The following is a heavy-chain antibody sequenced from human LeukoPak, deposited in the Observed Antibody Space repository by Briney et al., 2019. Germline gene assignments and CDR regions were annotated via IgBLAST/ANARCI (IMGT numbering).Heavy chain of an antibody. CDR1: GFTFSSYW. V-gene: IGHV3-23*01. CDR3: AKSVGYYGSGSYYNQYYFDY. CDR2: ISGSGGST. D-gene: IGHD3-10*01. Sequence: GGSLRLSCAASGFTFSSYWMSWVRQAPGKGLEWVSAISGSGGSTYYADSVKGRFTISRDNSKNTLYLQMNSLRVEDTAVYYCAKSVGYYGSGSYYNQYYFDYWGRGTLVTVSS. J-gene: IGHJ4*02.